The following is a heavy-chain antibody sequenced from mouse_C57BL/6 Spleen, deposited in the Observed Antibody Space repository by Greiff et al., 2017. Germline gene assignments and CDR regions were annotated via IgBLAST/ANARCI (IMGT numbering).Heavy chain of an antibody. Sequence: VQLVESGAELAKPGASVKLSCKASGYTFTSYWMHWVKQRPGQGLEWIGYINPSSGYTKYNQKFKGKATLTVDTSSSTAYMQLSSLTSEDSAVYYCARGGLPDYWGQGTTLTVSS. D-gene: IGHD2-2*01. J-gene: IGHJ2*01. CDR1: GYTFTSYW. CDR3: ARGGLPDY. V-gene: IGHV1-7*01. CDR2: INPSSGYT.